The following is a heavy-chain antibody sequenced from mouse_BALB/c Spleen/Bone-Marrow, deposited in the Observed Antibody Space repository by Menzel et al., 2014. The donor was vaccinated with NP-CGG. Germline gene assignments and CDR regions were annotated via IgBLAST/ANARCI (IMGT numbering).Heavy chain of an antibody. CDR1: GYTFTSYY. CDR2: IYPGNVNT. D-gene: IGHD2-4*01. V-gene: IGHV1S56*01. J-gene: IGHJ3*01. Sequence: QVQLQQSGPELVKPGASVRISCKASGYTFTSYYIHLVKQRPGQGLEWIGWIYPGNVNTKYNEKFKGKATLTADKSSSTAYMQLSSLTSEDSAVYFCARGGDYDWFAYWGQGTLVTVSA. CDR3: ARGGDYDWFAY.